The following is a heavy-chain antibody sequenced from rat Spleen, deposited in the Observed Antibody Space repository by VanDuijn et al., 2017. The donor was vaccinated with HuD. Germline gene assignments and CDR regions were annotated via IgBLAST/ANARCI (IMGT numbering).Heavy chain of an antibody. Sequence: EVQLVESGGGLVQPGRSLKLSCVASGFIFNNYWMTWIRQAPGKGLEWVASISPSGGFTYYRDSVKGRFTISRDNAKNTLYLQMDSLRSADTATYYCARHSFLPYWYFDFWGPGTMVTVSS. D-gene: IGHD1-2*01. CDR1: GFIFNNYW. V-gene: IGHV5-31*01. J-gene: IGHJ1*01. CDR3: ARHSFLPYWYFDF. CDR2: ISPSGGFT.